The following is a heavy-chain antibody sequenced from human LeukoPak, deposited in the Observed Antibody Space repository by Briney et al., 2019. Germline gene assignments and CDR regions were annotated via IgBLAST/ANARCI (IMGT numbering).Heavy chain of an antibody. CDR3: AKDVCSGGSCYQFDS. CDR1: GFTFRSYA. V-gene: IGHV3-23*01. CDR2: ISGSGGST. Sequence: GGSLRLSCAASGFTFRSYAMSWVRQAPGKGLEWVSAISGSGGSTYYAGSVKGRFTISRDNSKNTLYLQMNSLRAEDTAVYSCAKDVCSGGSCYQFDSWGQGTLVTVSS. J-gene: IGHJ4*02. D-gene: IGHD2-15*01.